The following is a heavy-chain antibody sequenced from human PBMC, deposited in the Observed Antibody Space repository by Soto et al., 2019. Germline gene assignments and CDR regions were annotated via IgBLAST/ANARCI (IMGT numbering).Heavy chain of an antibody. V-gene: IGHV3-23*01. D-gene: IGHD5-18*01. CDR1: GFTFSSYA. CDR3: ATSWTRIQLWAFDY. J-gene: IGHJ4*02. CDR2: ISGSGGST. Sequence: GGSLRLSCAASGFTFSSYAMSWVRQAPGKGLEWVSAISGSGGSTYYADSVKGRFTISRDNSKNTLYLQMNSLRAEDTAVYYCATSWTRIQLWAFDYWGQGTLVTVSS.